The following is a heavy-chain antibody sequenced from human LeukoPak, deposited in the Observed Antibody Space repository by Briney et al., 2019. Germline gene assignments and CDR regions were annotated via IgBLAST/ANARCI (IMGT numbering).Heavy chain of an antibody. V-gene: IGHV3-33*01. J-gene: IGHJ6*02. D-gene: IGHD4-17*01. CDR3: ARVKTTVTGGVDV. CDR1: GFTFSSYG. Sequence: PGGSLRLSCAASGFTFSSYGMHWVRQAPGKGLEWVAVIWYDGSNIYYADSVKGRFTISRDNSKNTLYLQMNSLRAEDTVVYYCARVKTTVTGGVDVWGQGTTVTVSS. CDR2: IWYDGSNI.